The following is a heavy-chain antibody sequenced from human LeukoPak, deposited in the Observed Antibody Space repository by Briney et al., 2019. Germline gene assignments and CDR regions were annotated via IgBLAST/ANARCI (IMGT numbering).Heavy chain of an antibody. V-gene: IGHV3-30-3*01. CDR2: ISYDGSNK. D-gene: IGHD6-19*01. CDR3: ARDESSSGWSYYFDY. J-gene: IGHJ4*02. CDR1: GFTFSSYA. Sequence: GGSLRLSCAASGFTFSSYAMHWVRQAPGKGLEWVAVISYDGSNKYYADSVKGRFTISRDNSKNTLYLQMNSLRAEDTAVYYCARDESSSGWSYYFDYWGQGTLVTVSS.